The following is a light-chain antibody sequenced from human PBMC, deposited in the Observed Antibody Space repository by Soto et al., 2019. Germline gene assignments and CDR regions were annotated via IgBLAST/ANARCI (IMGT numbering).Light chain of an antibody. J-gene: IGLJ1*01. Sequence: QSALTQPASVSGSPAQSITISCPGSSSDIGEYNFVSWYQQHPGKAPKLMIYGVSLRPSGVSDRFSGSKSGNTASQTISGLQAEHEADDYCSSYTSTSPPFLFGTGTELTVL. CDR2: GVS. CDR1: SSDIGEYNF. CDR3: SSYTSTSPPFL. V-gene: IGLV2-14*01.